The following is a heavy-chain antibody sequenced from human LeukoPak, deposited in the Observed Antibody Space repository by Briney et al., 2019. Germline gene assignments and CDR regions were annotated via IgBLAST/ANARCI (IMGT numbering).Heavy chain of an antibody. V-gene: IGHV1-18*01. CDR3: AKALRFTSRHGFDY. CDR2: ISTYNGNT. CDR1: GYTFTSYG. D-gene: IGHD2-2*01. J-gene: IGHJ4*02. Sequence: ASVKVSCKASGYTFTSYGISWVRQAPGQGLEWLGWISTYNGNTHYAQKLQGRVTMTTDTSTTTAYMELRSLRAEDTAVYYCAKALRFTSRHGFDYWGQGTLVTVSS.